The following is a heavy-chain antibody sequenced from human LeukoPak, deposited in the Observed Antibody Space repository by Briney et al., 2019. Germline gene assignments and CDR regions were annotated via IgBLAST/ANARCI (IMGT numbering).Heavy chain of an antibody. D-gene: IGHD3-16*02. CDR3: AKDSSPRVIPGYFQH. CDR2: IYSGGNT. CDR1: GFTVSINS. J-gene: IGHJ1*01. Sequence: GGSLRLSCTVSGFTVSINSMSWVRQAPGKGLEWVSFIYSGGNTHYSDSVKGRFTISRDNSKNTLYLQMNSLRAEDTAVYYCAKDSSPRVIPGYFQHWGQGTLVTVSS. V-gene: IGHV3-53*01.